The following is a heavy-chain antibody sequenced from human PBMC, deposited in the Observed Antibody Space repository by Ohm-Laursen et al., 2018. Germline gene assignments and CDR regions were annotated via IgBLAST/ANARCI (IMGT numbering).Heavy chain of an antibody. CDR3: ARDRAGSFDY. CDR2: IHHTGTT. CDR1: GDSISSGYY. J-gene: IGHJ4*02. Sequence: GTLSLTCAVSGDSISSGYYWAWIRQPPGGGLEYIGGIHHTGTTYHNPSLKSRLSISVDASKNHFSLKLRSLTAADTAMYFCARDRAGSFDYWGQGIRVTVSS. V-gene: IGHV4-38-2*02. D-gene: IGHD3-10*01.